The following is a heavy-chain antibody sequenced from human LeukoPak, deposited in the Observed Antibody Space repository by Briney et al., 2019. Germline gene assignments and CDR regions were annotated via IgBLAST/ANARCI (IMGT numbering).Heavy chain of an antibody. CDR2: IYYSGST. J-gene: IGHJ5*02. D-gene: IGHD2-21*02. Sequence: PSETLSLTCIVSGGSISSSSYYWGWIRQPPGKGLEWIGSIYYSGSTYHNPSLKSRVTISVDTSKNQFSLKLSSVTAADTAVYYCARGVPTATARWFDPWGQGTLVTVSS. CDR1: GGSISSSSYY. CDR3: ARGVPTATARWFDP. V-gene: IGHV4-39*07.